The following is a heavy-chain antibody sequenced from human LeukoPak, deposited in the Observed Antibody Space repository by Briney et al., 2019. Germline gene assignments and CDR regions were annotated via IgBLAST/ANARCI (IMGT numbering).Heavy chain of an antibody. V-gene: IGHV1-46*01. J-gene: IGHJ4*02. CDR2: IHPSGGST. CDR3: ARGGLHSYSKEFDY. Sequence: ASVKVSCKASGYTFTAYGISWVRQAPGQGLEWMGIIHPSGGSTSYAQKFQGRVTMTRDTSTSTVYMELSSLRSEDTAVYYCARGGLHSYSKEFDYWGQGTLVTVSS. CDR1: GYTFTAYG. D-gene: IGHD4-11*01.